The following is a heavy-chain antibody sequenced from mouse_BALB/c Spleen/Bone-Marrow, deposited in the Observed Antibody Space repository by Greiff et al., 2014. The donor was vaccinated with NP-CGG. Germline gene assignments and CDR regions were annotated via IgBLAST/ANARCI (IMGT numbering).Heavy chain of an antibody. D-gene: IGHD2-2*01. J-gene: IGHJ3*01. CDR2: INPYNDGT. V-gene: IGHV1-14*01. Sequence: EVQLQQSGSELVKPGASVKMSCKASGYTSTNYVMHWVKQKPGQGLEWIGYINPYNDGTKYNEKFKGKATLTSDKSSSTAYMDLSSLTSEDSAVYYCARVYYGYDGTSSWFAYWGQGTLVTVSA. CDR1: GYTSTNYV. CDR3: ARVYYGYDGTSSWFAY.